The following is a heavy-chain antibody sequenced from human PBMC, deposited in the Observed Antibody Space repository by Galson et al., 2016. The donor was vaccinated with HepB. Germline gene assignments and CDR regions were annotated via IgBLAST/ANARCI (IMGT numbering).Heavy chain of an antibody. D-gene: IGHD6-19*01. Sequence: SVKVSCKASGYTFISYGISWVRQAPGQGLEWMVGINTDNGHTNYAQKFQGRVTMTTDTSTSTAYMEVSSLRSEDTAVYYCARSIAVAGTYSIFDYWGQGTLVTVSS. CDR2: INTDNGHT. CDR1: GYTFISYG. V-gene: IGHV1-18*01. CDR3: ARSIAVAGTYSIFDY. J-gene: IGHJ4*02.